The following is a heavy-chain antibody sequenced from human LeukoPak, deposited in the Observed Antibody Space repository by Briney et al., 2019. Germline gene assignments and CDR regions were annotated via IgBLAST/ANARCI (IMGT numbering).Heavy chain of an antibody. V-gene: IGHV3-30*18. Sequence: PGKSLRLSCAASGFTFNSYGMHWVRQAPGKGLERVAVISTDGNYKHSADSVKGRFNISRDNSKNALYLQMNSLRVEDTAVYYCAKDRLWFGEKHLDYWGQGTPVTVSS. CDR2: ISTDGNYK. J-gene: IGHJ4*02. CDR1: GFTFNSYG. CDR3: AKDRLWFGEKHLDY. D-gene: IGHD3-10*01.